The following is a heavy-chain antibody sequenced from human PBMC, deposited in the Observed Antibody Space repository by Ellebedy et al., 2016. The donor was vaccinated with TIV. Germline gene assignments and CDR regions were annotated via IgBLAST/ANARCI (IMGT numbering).Heavy chain of an antibody. D-gene: IGHD3-10*01. CDR1: GFSLTTSGMC. V-gene: IGHV2-70*01. CDR2: IHWDNAK. CDR3: ARISGDAEDY. J-gene: IGHJ4*02. Sequence: SGPTLVKPTQTLTLTCTFSGFSLTTSGMCVSWIRQPPGTALEWLALIHWDNAKYYSPSLRTRLTISKDTSKNRVVLTMTNVDPVDTATYYCARISGDAEDYWGQGTLVTVSS.